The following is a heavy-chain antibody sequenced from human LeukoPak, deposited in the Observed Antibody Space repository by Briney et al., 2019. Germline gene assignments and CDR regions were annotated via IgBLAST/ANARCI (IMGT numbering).Heavy chain of an antibody. D-gene: IGHD2-8*01. Sequence: SETLSLTCTVSGGSISSSSYYWGWIRQPPGKGLEWIGSIYYSGSTNYNPSLKSRVTISVDTSKNQFSLKLSSVTAADTAVYYCARPVWAAFDIWGQGTMVTVSS. CDR3: ARPVWAAFDI. CDR1: GGSISSSSYY. V-gene: IGHV4-39*07. CDR2: IYYSGST. J-gene: IGHJ3*02.